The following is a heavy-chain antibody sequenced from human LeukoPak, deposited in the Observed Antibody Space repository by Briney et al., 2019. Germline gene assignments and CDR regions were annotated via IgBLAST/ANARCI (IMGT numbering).Heavy chain of an antibody. J-gene: IGHJ4*02. D-gene: IGHD3-16*01. CDR3: ARGSVWGSPTPFDY. V-gene: IGHV1-2*02. CDR2: INPNSGGT. Sequence: ASVKVSCKASGYTFTSYYMHWVRQAPGQGLEWMGWINPNSGGTNYAQKFQGRVTMTRDTSISTAYMELSRLRSDDTAVYYCARGSVWGSPTPFDYWGQGTLVTVSS. CDR1: GYTFTSYY.